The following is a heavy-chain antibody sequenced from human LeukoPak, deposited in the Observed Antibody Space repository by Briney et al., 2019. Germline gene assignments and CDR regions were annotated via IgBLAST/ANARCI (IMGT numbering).Heavy chain of an antibody. D-gene: IGHD3-9*01. CDR1: GFTFSSYA. CDR3: ARSPYNYDILTGDDY. CDR2: ISGSGGST. J-gene: IGHJ4*02. V-gene: IGHV3-23*01. Sequence: GGSLRPSCAASGFTFSSYAMNWVRQAPGKGLEWVSAISGSGGSTYHADSVKGRFIISRDNSKNTLYLQMNSLRAEDTAVYYCARSPYNYDILTGDDYWAQGAVVTVSS.